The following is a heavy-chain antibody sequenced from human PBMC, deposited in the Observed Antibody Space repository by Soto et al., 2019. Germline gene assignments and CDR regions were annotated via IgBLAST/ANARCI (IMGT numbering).Heavy chain of an antibody. D-gene: IGHD6-13*01. Sequence: QLQLQESGSGLVKPSQTLSLTCAVSGGSISSGGYSWSWIRQPPGKGLEWIGYIYHSGSTYYNPSLKSRVTISVDRSKNQFSLKLSSVTAADTAVYYCARGDSSSWYGANWFDPWGQGTLVTVSS. J-gene: IGHJ5*02. CDR2: IYHSGST. V-gene: IGHV4-30-2*01. CDR3: ARGDSSSWYGANWFDP. CDR1: GGSISSGGYS.